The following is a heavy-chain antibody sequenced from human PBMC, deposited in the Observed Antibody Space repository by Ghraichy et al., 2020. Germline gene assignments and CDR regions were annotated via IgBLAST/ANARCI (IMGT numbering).Heavy chain of an antibody. CDR2: IYPGDSDP. V-gene: IGHV5-51*01. CDR3: ARGIAAADLFDY. CDR1: GYSFTTYW. D-gene: IGHD6-13*01. Sequence: GESLNISCKGSGYSFTTYWIGWVRQMPGRGLEWMGIIYPGDSDPRYSPSFQGQVTISADKSISTAYLQWSSLKASDTAIYFCARGIAAADLFDYWGQGTLVTVSS. J-gene: IGHJ4*02.